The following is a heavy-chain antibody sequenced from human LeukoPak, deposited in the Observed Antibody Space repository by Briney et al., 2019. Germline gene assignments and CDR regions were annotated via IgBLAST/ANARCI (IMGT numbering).Heavy chain of an antibody. CDR1: GGSISSGDYY. D-gene: IGHD2-21*02. J-gene: IGHJ5*02. V-gene: IGHV4-30-4*01. Sequence: SQTLSLTCTVSGGSISSGDYYWSWIRQPPGKGLEWIGYIYYSGSTYYNPSLKSRVTISVDTSKNQFSLKLSSVTAADTAVYYCARGHIVVVTAPGGWSDPWGQGALVTVSS. CDR3: ARGHIVVVTAPGGWSDP. CDR2: IYYSGST.